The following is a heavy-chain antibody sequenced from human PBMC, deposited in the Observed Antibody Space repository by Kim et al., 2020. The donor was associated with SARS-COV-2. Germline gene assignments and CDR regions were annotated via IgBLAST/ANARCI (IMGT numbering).Heavy chain of an antibody. CDR3: TKSPTGHLYHFES. J-gene: IGHJ4*02. Sequence: GGSLRLSCVPSGFTFEDYTIHWVRQAPGKGLEWVSLITWDGDSVDYAESVKGRFTFSRDKSKNSLHLQMNSLRSEDSALYYCTKSPTGHLYHFESWGQGTLVTVSS. D-gene: IGHD2-8*01. CDR1: GFTFEDYT. CDR2: ITWDGDSV. V-gene: IGHV3-43*01.